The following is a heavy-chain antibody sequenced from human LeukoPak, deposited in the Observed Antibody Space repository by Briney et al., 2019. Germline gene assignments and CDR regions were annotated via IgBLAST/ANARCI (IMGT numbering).Heavy chain of an antibody. J-gene: IGHJ4*02. V-gene: IGHV4-59*12. CDR1: GGSISTYY. D-gene: IGHD2-2*01. Sequence: SETLSLTCTMSGGSISGGSISTYYWTWIRQPPGKGLEWIGYIYYSGSTNYNPSLKSRVTISVDRSKNQFSLRLNSVTAADTALYYCARDRRTVVVPAAIFDYWGQGTLVTVSS. CDR3: ARDRRTVVVPAAIFDY. CDR2: IYYSGST.